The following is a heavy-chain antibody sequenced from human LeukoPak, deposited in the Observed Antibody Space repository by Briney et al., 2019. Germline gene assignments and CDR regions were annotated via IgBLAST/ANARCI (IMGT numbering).Heavy chain of an antibody. J-gene: IGHJ6*02. Sequence: GGSLRLSCAASGFTFSGYDMHWVRQATGKGLEWVSAIGTAGDTYYPGSVKGRFTISRENAKNSLYLQMNSLRAGDTAVYYCARDRGGYCSGGSCYDYGMDVWGQGTTVTVSS. V-gene: IGHV3-13*01. CDR3: ARDRGGYCSGGSCYDYGMDV. CDR1: GFTFSGYD. CDR2: IGTAGDT. D-gene: IGHD2-15*01.